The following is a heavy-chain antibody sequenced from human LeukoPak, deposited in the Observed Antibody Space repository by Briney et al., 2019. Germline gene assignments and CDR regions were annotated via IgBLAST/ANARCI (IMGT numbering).Heavy chain of an antibody. CDR2: ISGSGGST. CDR3: AKDIWSRLSLNYFDY. D-gene: IGHD2/OR15-2a*01. CDR1: GFTFSSYA. Sequence: PGGSLRLSCAASGFTFSSYAMSWVRQAPGKGLEWVSAISGSGGSTYYADSVKGRFTISRDNAKNSLYLQMNSLRAEDTALYYCAKDIWSRLSLNYFDYWGQGTLVTVSS. J-gene: IGHJ4*02. V-gene: IGHV3-23*01.